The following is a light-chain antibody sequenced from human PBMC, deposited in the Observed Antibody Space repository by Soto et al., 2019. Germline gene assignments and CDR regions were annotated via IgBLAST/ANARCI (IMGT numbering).Light chain of an antibody. V-gene: IGKV1-5*01. CDR1: QSIRTW. J-gene: IGKJ1*01. Sequence: IHMTHSPSALSASVGYRVTITFLASQSIRTWLAWYQQKPGKVPKLLIYDASSLESGVPSRFSGSASGTDFTLTISSLHPDDFATYYCQHYNSYSEAFGQGTKVDIK. CDR3: QHYNSYSEA. CDR2: DAS.